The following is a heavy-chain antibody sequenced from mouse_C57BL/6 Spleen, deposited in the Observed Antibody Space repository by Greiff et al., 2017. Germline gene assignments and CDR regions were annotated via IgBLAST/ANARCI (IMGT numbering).Heavy chain of an antibody. CDR2: IYPGSGNT. J-gene: IGHJ2*01. CDR3: ARWGTTVVDDY. Sequence: QVQLQQSGAELVRPGASVKLSCKASGYTFTDYYINWVKQRPGQGLEWIARIYPGSGNTYYTEKFKGKATLTAEKSSSTAYMQLSSLTSEDSAVYFCARWGTTVVDDYWGQGTTLTVSS. V-gene: IGHV1-76*01. CDR1: GYTFTDYY. D-gene: IGHD1-1*01.